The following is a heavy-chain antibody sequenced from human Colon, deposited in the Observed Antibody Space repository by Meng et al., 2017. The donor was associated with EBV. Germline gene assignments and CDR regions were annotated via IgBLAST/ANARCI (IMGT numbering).Heavy chain of an antibody. D-gene: IGHD3-9*01. J-gene: IGHJ4*02. CDR3: ARVPTTGYKDH. CDR1: GGSFSGYV. V-gene: IGHV4-34*01. CDR2: VSHPGSA. Sequence: QFGSSTIEAFGDPVLTCTVNGGSFSGYVWSWVRQPPGKGMEWIGEVSHPGSANYNPSLKSRVTISVDASEKQFSLRLTSVTAADSAVYYCARVPTTGYKDHWGQGTLVTVSS.